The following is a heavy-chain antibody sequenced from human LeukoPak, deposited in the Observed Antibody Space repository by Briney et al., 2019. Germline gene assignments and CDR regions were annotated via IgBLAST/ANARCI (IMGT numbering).Heavy chain of an antibody. J-gene: IGHJ4*02. V-gene: IGHV3-66*01. D-gene: IGHD2-21*02. CDR3: ARDRGGRVVVTATYFDS. Sequence: PGGSLRLSCAASGFTVSSIYMSWVRQAPGKGLEWVSSIYLRGDTYYADSVKGRFTISRDSSKNTLFLQMNSLRAEDTAVYYCARDRGGRVVVTATYFDSWGQGTLVTVSS. CDR1: GFTVSSIY. CDR2: IYLRGDT.